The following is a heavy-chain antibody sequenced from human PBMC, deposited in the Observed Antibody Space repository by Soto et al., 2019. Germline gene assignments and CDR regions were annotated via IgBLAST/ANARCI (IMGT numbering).Heavy chain of an antibody. Sequence: GTLSLTCTVSGGSMSSYYWNWIRQPPGKGLEWIGYIYYSGSTNYNPSLKSRVTISVDTSKNQFSLKLSSVTAADTAVYYCATGGSRGFGYWGQGTLVTVSS. D-gene: IGHD2-15*01. CDR3: ATGGSRGFGY. CDR1: GGSMSSYY. V-gene: IGHV4-59*01. CDR2: IYYSGST. J-gene: IGHJ4*02.